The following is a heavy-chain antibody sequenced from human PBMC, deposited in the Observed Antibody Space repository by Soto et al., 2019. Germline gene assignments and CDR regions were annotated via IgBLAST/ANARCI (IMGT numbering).Heavy chain of an antibody. CDR3: ARDPGGGVDGSFDY. J-gene: IGHJ4*01. Sequence: SETLSLTCTVSGGSISSGGYYWSWIRQHPGKGREWIGYIYYSGSTYYNPSLKSRVTISVDTSKNQFSLKLSSVTAADTAVYSCARDPGGGVDGSFDYWGQGTLVTVSS. V-gene: IGHV4-31*03. CDR2: IYYSGST. CDR1: GGSISSGGYY. D-gene: IGHD6-19*01.